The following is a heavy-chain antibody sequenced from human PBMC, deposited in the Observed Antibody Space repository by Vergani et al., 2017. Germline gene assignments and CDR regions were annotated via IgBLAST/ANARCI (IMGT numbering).Heavy chain of an antibody. J-gene: IGHJ6*03. Sequence: QVQLQQWGGGLLKPSETLSLTCVVNGGSFTSYLWTWIRQSPGEGLDWVGDIDHTGRPDYNPSLKSRLTMSVDKSRNQFSLTHNSVTATVTAIYFCARVNTETNGHLYYYYYMDVWGQGTAVTVS. V-gene: IGHV4-34*01. CDR3: ARVNTETNGHLYYYYYMDV. CDR2: IDHTGRP. D-gene: IGHD4-11*01. CDR1: GGSFTSYL.